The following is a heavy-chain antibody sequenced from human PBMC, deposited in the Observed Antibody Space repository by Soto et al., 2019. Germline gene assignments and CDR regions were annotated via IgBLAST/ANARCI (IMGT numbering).Heavy chain of an antibody. J-gene: IGHJ5*02. CDR1: GCTFSSYA. V-gene: IGHV1-69*13. CDR2: IIPIFGTA. CDR3: ARGGIVVVPAASSNWFDP. Sequence: GASVKVSCKASGCTFSSYAISCVRQAPGQGLEWMGGIIPIFGTANYAQKFQGRVTITADESTSTAYMELSSLRSEDTAVYYCARGGIVVVPAASSNWFDPWGQGTLVTVSS. D-gene: IGHD2-2*01.